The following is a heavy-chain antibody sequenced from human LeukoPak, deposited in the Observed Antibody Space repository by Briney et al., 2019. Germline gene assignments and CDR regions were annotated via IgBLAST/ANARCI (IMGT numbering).Heavy chain of an antibody. Sequence: PGGSLRLSGAASGFTFSSYEMNWVRQAPGKGLEWVSYISISGSTIYYADSVKGGFTISRDNAKNSLYLQMNSLRAEDTAVYYCARGLGRGSSTLDYWGQGTLVTVSS. CDR1: GFTFSSYE. J-gene: IGHJ4*02. V-gene: IGHV3-48*03. D-gene: IGHD3-16*01. CDR2: ISISGSTI. CDR3: ARGLGRGSSTLDY.